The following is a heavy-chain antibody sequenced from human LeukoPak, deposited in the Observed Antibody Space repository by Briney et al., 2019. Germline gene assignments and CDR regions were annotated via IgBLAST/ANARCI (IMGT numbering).Heavy chain of an antibody. V-gene: IGHV3-30-3*01. Sequence: GGSLRLSCVVSGFTFSSYTMHWVRQAPGKGLEWVGVILYDGSNKYYADSVKGRFTISRDNSKNTLYMQVNSLRAEDTAVYYRAREIPRGSSFDYWGQGTLVTVSS. CDR2: ILYDGSNK. J-gene: IGHJ4*02. CDR1: GFTFSSYT. CDR3: AREIPRGSSFDY. D-gene: IGHD6-13*01.